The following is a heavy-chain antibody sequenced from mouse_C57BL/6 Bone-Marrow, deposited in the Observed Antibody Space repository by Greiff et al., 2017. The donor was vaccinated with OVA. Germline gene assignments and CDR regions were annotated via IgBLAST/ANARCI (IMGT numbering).Heavy chain of an antibody. Sequence: QVQLQQSGAELVRPGTSVKVSCKASGYAFTNYLIEWVKQRPGQGLEWIGVINPGSGGTNYNEKFKGKATLTADKSSSTAYMQLSSLTSEDSAVYFCARNRVATRYFDVWGTGTTVTVSS. CDR1: GYAFTNYL. CDR3: ARNRVATRYFDV. J-gene: IGHJ1*03. V-gene: IGHV1-54*01. CDR2: INPGSGGT. D-gene: IGHD1-1*01.